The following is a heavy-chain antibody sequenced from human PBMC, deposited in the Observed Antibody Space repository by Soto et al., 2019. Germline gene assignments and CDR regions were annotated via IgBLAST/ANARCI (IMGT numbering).Heavy chain of an antibody. CDR3: ARARGERYFDY. CDR2: IYYSGST. D-gene: IGHD2-21*01. J-gene: IGHJ4*02. V-gene: IGHV4-30-4*01. Sequence: QVQLQESGPGLVKPSQTLSLTCTVSGGSISSGDYYWSWIRQPPGKGLEWIGYIYYSGSTYYNPSLKRQVTISVDTSKNHSSLKLSSVPAADTALYYFARARGERYFDYWGQGTLVSVSS. CDR1: GGSISSGDYY.